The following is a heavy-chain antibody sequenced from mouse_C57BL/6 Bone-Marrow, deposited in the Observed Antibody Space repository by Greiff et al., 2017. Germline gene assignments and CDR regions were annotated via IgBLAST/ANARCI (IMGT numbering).Heavy chain of an antibody. J-gene: IGHJ2*01. CDR3: SRSLIPVFDY. CDR1: GYTFTGYG. CDR2: IYPRSGNT. Sequence: VQLQQSGAELARPGASVKLSCKASGYTFTGYGISWVKQRTGQGLEWIGEIYPRSGNTYYNEKFKGKATLTADKSSRTAYMELRSLSSEYSAVYFCSRSLIPVFDYWGQGTTLTVSS. V-gene: IGHV1-81*01.